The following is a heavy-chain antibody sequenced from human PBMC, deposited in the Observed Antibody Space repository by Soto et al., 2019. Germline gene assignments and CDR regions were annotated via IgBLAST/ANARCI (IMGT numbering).Heavy chain of an antibody. CDR3: AREERSSWYLYYYYGMDV. D-gene: IGHD6-13*01. CDR1: GFTFSSYG. J-gene: IGHJ6*02. Sequence: QVQLVESGGGVVQPGRSLRLSCAASGFTFSSYGMHWVRQAPGKGLEWVAVIWYDGSNKYYADSVKGRFTISRDNSKNTLYLQMNSLRAEDTAVYYCAREERSSWYLYYYYGMDVWGQGTTVTVSS. CDR2: IWYDGSNK. V-gene: IGHV3-33*01.